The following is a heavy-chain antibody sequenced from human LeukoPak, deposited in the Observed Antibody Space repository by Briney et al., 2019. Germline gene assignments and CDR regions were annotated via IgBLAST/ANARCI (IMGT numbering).Heavy chain of an antibody. CDR2: IYSGGST. Sequence: GGSLRLSCAASGFTVSSNYMSWVRQAPGKGLEWVSVIYSGGSTYYADSVKGRFTISRDNSKNTLYLQMNSLRAEDTAVYYCARSSGALYSSGWYADYWGQGTLVTVSS. D-gene: IGHD6-19*01. V-gene: IGHV3-66*01. CDR3: ARSSGALYSSGWYADY. J-gene: IGHJ4*02. CDR1: GFTVSSNY.